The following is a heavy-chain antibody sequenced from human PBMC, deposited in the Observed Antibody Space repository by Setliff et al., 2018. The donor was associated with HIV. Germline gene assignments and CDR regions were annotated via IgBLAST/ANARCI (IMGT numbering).Heavy chain of an antibody. CDR2: VSGSGDST. J-gene: IGHJ4*02. CDR1: GFTFSSYA. Sequence: GGSLRLSCAASGFTFSSYAVSWVRQAPGQGLEWVSAVSGSGDSTYYADSVKGRFTISRDNAKNSVYLQMHSLRVEDTAVYYCAAVPWGHSSLIIDHWGQGTPVTVSS. D-gene: IGHD3-16*01. CDR3: AAVPWGHSSLIIDH. V-gene: IGHV3-23*01.